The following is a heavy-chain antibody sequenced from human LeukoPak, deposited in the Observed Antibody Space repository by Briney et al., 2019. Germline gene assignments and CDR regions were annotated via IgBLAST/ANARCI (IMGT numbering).Heavy chain of an antibody. CDR2: VKSKTDGGTT. CDR1: GFTVSSNY. D-gene: IGHD3-16*01. V-gene: IGHV3-15*01. Sequence: GGSLRLSCAASGFTVSSNYMSWVRQAPGKGLEWVGRVKSKTDGGTTDYAAPVKGRFTISRDDSKNTLYLQMNSLKTEDTAVYFCTTFSGGYWGQGTLVTVSS. CDR3: TTFSGGY. J-gene: IGHJ4*02.